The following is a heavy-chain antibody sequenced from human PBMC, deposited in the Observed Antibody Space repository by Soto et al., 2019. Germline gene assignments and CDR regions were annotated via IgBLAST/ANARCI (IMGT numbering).Heavy chain of an antibody. J-gene: IGHJ4*02. CDR2: IYWDDDK. Sequence: QITLKESGPTLVKPTQTLTLTCTFSGFSLSTGGVGVVWIRQPPGKALEYLALIYWDDDKRCSPSLRSRLTITKDTPKNQVVLTMTHMDPADTATYFCAHRESDREAFWGQGTLVTVSS. D-gene: IGHD3-10*01. CDR1: GFSLSTGGVG. CDR3: AHRESDREAF. V-gene: IGHV2-5*02.